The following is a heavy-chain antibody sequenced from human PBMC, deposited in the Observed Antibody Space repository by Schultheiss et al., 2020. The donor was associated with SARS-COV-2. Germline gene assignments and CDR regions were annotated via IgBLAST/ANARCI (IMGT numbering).Heavy chain of an antibody. V-gene: IGHV3-48*01. Sequence: GESLKISCAASGFTFSSYNMNWVRQAPGKGLEWVSYITSSSSTIYYADSVKGRFTISRDNAKNSLFLQMNSLRAEDTAVYYCARDRSSGYGGSFDYWGQGTLVTVSS. CDR3: ARDRSSGYGGSFDY. D-gene: IGHD3-22*01. CDR1: GFTFSSYN. CDR2: ITSSSSTI. J-gene: IGHJ4*02.